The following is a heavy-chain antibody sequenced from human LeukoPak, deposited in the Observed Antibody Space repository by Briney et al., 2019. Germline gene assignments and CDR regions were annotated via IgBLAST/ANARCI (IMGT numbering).Heavy chain of an antibody. J-gene: IGHJ4*02. CDR1: GFTFRSYA. Sequence: GGSLRLSCAASGFTFRSYAMNWVRQAPGKGLEWVGFIRSKAYGGTTEYAASVKGRFTISRDDSKSIAYLQMNSLKTEDTAVYYCTRGGLEMATIKKEYYFDYWGQGTLVTVSS. CDR2: IRSKAYGGTT. CDR3: TRGGLEMATIKKEYYFDY. V-gene: IGHV3-49*04. D-gene: IGHD5-24*01.